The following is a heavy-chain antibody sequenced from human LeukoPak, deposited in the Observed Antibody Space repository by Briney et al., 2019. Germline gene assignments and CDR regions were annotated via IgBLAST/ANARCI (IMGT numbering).Heavy chain of an antibody. CDR3: AHLAVASDFDY. J-gene: IGHJ4*02. Sequence: GGSLRLACAASGFTFSSYEMNWVRQAAGKGMGWVANIGYSGRTIYYADSVKGRFTISRDNAKNSLYLQMNSLRVEDTAVYYCAHLAVASDFDYWGQGALVTVSS. CDR2: IGYSGRTI. V-gene: IGHV3-48*03. D-gene: IGHD6-19*01. CDR1: GFTFSSYE.